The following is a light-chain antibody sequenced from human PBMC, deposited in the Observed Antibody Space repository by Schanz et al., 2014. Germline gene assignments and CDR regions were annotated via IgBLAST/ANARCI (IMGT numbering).Light chain of an antibody. CDR2: KAS. CDR1: QSISSW. J-gene: IGKJ2*01. CDR3: QQYNSYSPYT. V-gene: IGKV1-5*03. Sequence: DIQMPQSPSSLSASVGDRVTITCRASQSISSWLAWYQQKPGKAPKLLIYKASSLESGVPSRFSGSGSGTEFTLTISSLQPDDFATYYCQQYNSYSPYTFGQGTKLEIK.